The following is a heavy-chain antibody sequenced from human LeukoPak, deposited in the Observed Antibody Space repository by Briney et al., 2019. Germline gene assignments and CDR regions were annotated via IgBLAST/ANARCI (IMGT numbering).Heavy chain of an antibody. D-gene: IGHD6-19*01. V-gene: IGHV3-49*03. CDR1: GFTFGDYL. Sequence: GGSLRLSCTASGFTFGDYLMSWFRQAPGKGLEWIGFISGGTTEYAASVKGRFTISRDDSTSIAYLQMNSLTTEDTAVYYRSRGSGWLSVYWGQGTLVTVSS. CDR2: ISGGTT. J-gene: IGHJ4*02. CDR3: SRGSGWLSVY.